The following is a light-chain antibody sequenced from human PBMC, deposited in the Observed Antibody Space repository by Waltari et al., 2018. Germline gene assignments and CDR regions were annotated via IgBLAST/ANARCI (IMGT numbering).Light chain of an antibody. V-gene: IGKV1-39*01. J-gene: IGKJ4*01. CDR2: AAS. Sequence: QSPSSLSASVGDRVTITCRASQSISSYLNWYQQKPGKAPKLLIYAASSLQSGVPSRFSGSGSGTDFTLTISSLQPEDFATYYCQQSYSTLTFGGGTKVEIK. CDR1: QSISSY. CDR3: QQSYSTLT.